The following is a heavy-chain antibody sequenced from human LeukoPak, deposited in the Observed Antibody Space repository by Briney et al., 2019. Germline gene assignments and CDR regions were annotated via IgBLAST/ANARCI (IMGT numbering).Heavy chain of an antibody. CDR3: ARDKIAAAGTGFDY. J-gene: IGHJ4*02. CDR1: GFTFSSYA. V-gene: IGHV3-30-3*01. Sequence: GRSLRLSCAASGFTFSSYAMHWVRQAPGKGLEWVAVISYDGSNKYYADSVKGRFTISRDNSKNTLYLQMNSLRAEDTAVYYCARDKIAAAGTGFDYWGQGTLVTVSS. D-gene: IGHD6-13*01. CDR2: ISYDGSNK.